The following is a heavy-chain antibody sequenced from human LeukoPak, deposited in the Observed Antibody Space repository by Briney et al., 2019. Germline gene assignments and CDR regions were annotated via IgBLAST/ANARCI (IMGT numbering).Heavy chain of an antibody. CDR1: GYTFTSYD. CDR2: MNPNSGNT. Sequence: ASVKVSCKASGYTFTSYDTNWVRQATGQGLEWMGWMNPNSGNTGYAQKFQGRVTMTRNTSISTAYMELTSLRSEDTAVYYCARGAPGSYCSGGSCPYFDYWGQGTLATVSS. J-gene: IGHJ4*02. D-gene: IGHD2-15*01. CDR3: ARGAPGSYCSGGSCPYFDY. V-gene: IGHV1-8*01.